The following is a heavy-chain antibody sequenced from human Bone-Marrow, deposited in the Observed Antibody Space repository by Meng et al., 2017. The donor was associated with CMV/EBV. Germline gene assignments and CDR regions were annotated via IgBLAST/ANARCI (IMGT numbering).Heavy chain of an antibody. CDR2: IYHNGNT. J-gene: IGHJ4*02. CDR3: ARMGARGGNSLIDY. CDR1: GYSISSGYF. Sequence: GSLRLSCTVSGYSISSGYFWGWIRQPPGKGLEWIGTIYHNGNTYYHPSLKSRVTISADSPNNYFSLKLTSMTAADTALYFCARMGARGGNSLIDYWGQGTLVTVSS. D-gene: IGHD4-23*01. V-gene: IGHV4-38-2*02.